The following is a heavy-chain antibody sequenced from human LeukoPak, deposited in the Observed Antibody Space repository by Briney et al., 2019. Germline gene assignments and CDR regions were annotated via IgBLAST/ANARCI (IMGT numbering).Heavy chain of an antibody. J-gene: IGHJ4*02. CDR1: GYTLTELS. D-gene: IGHD1-26*01. Sequence: ASVKVSCKVSGYTLTELSMHWVRQAPGKGLEWMGGFDPEDGETIYAQKFQGRVTMTEDTSTDTAYMELSSPRSEDTAVYYCATVVRFISGSYYFDYWGQGTLVTVSS. CDR3: ATVVRFISGSYYFDY. CDR2: FDPEDGET. V-gene: IGHV1-24*01.